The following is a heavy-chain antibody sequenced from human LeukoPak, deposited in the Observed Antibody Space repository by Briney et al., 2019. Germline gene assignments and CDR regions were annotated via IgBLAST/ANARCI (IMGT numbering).Heavy chain of an antibody. CDR2: IYSGGST. Sequence: PGGSLRLSCVASGFTVSSNYMSWVRQAPGKGLEWVSVIYSGGSTYYADSVKGRFTISRDNSKNTLYLQMNSLRAEDTAVYYCAREAIADVSFDIWGQGTMVTVSS. CDR3: AREAIADVSFDI. V-gene: IGHV3-53*01. D-gene: IGHD6-13*01. CDR1: GFTVSSNY. J-gene: IGHJ3*02.